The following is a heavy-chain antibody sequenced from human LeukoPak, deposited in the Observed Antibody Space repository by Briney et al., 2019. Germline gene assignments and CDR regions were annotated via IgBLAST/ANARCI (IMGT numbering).Heavy chain of an antibody. CDR1: GFTFSSYA. V-gene: IGHV3-23*01. D-gene: IGHD2-2*02. Sequence: GGSLRLSCAASGFTFSSYAMYWVRQAPGKGLEWVSGIFGSGGSTHYADSVKGRFTISRDNAKNTLYLQMNSLRAEDTAVYYCASEDIVVVPAAIFDYWGQGTLVTVSS. J-gene: IGHJ4*02. CDR3: ASEDIVVVPAAIFDY. CDR2: IFGSGGST.